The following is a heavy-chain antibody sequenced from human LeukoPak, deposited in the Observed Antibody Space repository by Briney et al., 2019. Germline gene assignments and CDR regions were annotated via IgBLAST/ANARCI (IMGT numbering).Heavy chain of an antibody. CDR2: INHSGST. CDR3: AREVDTAFDY. V-gene: IGHV4-34*01. Sequence: SETLSLTCAVYGGSFSGYYWSWIRQPPGKGLDWIGEINHSGSTNYNPSLKSRVTISVDTSKNQFSLKLSSVTAADTAVYYCAREVDTAFDYWGQGTLVTVSS. J-gene: IGHJ4*02. CDR1: GGSFSGYY. D-gene: IGHD5-18*01.